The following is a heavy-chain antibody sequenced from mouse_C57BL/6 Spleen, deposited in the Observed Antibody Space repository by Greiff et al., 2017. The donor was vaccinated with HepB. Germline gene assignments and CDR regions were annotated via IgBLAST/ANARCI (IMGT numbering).Heavy chain of an antibody. V-gene: IGHV1-26*01. CDR3: ASADSSGFAWFAY. CDR1: GYTFTDYY. J-gene: IGHJ3*01. D-gene: IGHD3-2*02. Sequence: EVQLQQSGPELVKPGASVKISCKASGYTFTDYYMNWVKQSHGKSLEWIGDINPNNGGTSYNQKFKGKATLTVDKSSSTAYMELRSLTSEASAVYYCASADSSGFAWFAYWGQGTLVTVSA. CDR2: INPNNGGT.